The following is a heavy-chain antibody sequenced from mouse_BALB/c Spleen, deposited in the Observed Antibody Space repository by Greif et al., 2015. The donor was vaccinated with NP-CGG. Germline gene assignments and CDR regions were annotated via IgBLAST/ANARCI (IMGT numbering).Heavy chain of an antibody. J-gene: IGHJ1*01. CDR2: ISYSGST. CDR3: ARWNDGYFGWYFDV. D-gene: IGHD2-3*01. Sequence: EVKLQESGPGLVKPSQSLSLTCTVTGYSITSDYAWYWIRQFPGNKLEWMGYISYSGSTSYNPSLKSRISITRDTSKNQFFLQLNSVTTEDTATYYCARWNDGYFGWYFDVWGAGTTVTVSS. CDR1: GYSITSDYA. V-gene: IGHV3-2*02.